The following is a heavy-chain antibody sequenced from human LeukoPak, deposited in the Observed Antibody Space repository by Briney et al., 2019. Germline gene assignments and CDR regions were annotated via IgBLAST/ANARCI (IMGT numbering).Heavy chain of an antibody. CDR1: GGSISRTIYY. CDR2: VFDSGST. CDR3: ARHTRPGHSGYENAFDI. V-gene: IGHV4-39*01. J-gene: IGHJ3*02. Sequence: SETLSLTSTVSGGSISRTIYYWDWIRQPPGKGLEWIGNVFDSGSTHYNPSLKSRVTISVDTSKNQFSLRLSSVTTADTAVYYCARHTRPGHSGYENAFDIWGQGTMVTVSS. D-gene: IGHD5-12*01.